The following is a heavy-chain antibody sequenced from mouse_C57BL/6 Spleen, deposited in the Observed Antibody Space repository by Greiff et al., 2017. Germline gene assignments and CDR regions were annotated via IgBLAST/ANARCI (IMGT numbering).Heavy chain of an antibody. CDR1: GFNIKDYY. D-gene: IGHD1-1*01. V-gene: IGHV14-1*01. J-gene: IGHJ4*01. CDR2: IDPEDGDT. Sequence: VQLQQSGAELVRPGASVKLSCTASGFNIKDYYMHWVKQRPEQGLEWIGRIDPEDGDTEYAPKFQGKATMTADTSSNTAYLQLSSLTSEDTAVYYYTGYYGSSSYAMDYWGQGTSVTVSS. CDR3: TGYYGSSSYAMDY.